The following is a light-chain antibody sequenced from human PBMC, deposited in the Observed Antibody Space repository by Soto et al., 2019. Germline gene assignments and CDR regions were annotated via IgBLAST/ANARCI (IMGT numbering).Light chain of an antibody. J-gene: IGKJ1*01. Sequence: DIQMTQSPSTLSASVGDRVTITCRASQSIRTWLAWYQQKPGKAPKALIYDVSTLESGVPSRFSGSGSGTEFTLTISSLQPDDFATYYCQQYKTYWTFGQGTKVEIK. CDR1: QSIRTW. CDR3: QQYKTYWT. V-gene: IGKV1-5*01. CDR2: DVS.